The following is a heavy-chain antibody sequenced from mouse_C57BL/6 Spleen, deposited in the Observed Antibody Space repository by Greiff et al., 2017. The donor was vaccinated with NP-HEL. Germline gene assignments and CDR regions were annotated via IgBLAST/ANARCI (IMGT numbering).Heavy chain of an antibody. CDR2: ISSGSSTI. CDR1: GFTFSDYG. V-gene: IGHV5-17*01. J-gene: IGHJ1*03. Sequence: EVQLQESGGGLVKPGGSLKLSCAASGFTFSDYGMHWVRQAPEKGLEWVAYISSGSSTIYYADTVKGRFTISRDNAKNTLFLQMTSLRSEDTAMYYCARGLQSYWYFDVWGTGTTVTVSS. CDR3: ARGLQSYWYFDV. D-gene: IGHD2-2*01.